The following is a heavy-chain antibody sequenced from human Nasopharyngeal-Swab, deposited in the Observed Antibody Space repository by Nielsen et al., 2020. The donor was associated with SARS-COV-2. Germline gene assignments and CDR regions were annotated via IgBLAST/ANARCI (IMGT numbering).Heavy chain of an antibody. CDR2: IYYSGST. D-gene: IGHD3-22*01. CDR1: GGSISSYY. V-gene: IGHV4-59*01. CDR3: ARGLPSYYDSSGYYSD. Sequence: SETLSLTCPVSGGSISSYYWSWIRQPPGKGLEWIGYIYYSGSTNYNPSLKSRVTISVDTSKNQFSLKLSSVTAADTAVYYCARGLPSYYDSSGYYSDWGQGTLVTVSS. J-gene: IGHJ4*02.